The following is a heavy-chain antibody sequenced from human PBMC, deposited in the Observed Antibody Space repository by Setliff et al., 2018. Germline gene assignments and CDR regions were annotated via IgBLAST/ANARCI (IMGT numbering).Heavy chain of an antibody. V-gene: IGHV4-61*01. CDR3: ARVDTATVTGVDY. Sequence: SETLSLTCTVSGGSVSSGSYYWSWIRQPPGKGLEWIGYIYYSGGTNYNPSLKSRVTISVDTSKNQFSLKLSSVTAADTAVYYCARVDTATVTGVDYWGQGTLVTVSS. J-gene: IGHJ4*02. CDR1: GGSVSSGSYY. D-gene: IGHD5-18*01. CDR2: IYYSGGT.